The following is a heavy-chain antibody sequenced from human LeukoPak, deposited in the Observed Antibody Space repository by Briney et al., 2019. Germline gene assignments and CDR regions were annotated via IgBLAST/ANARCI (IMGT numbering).Heavy chain of an antibody. V-gene: IGHV3-30*02. D-gene: IGHD3-10*01. Sequence: PGGSLRLSCAASGVTFSSYGMHWARQAPGKGLEWVAFIRYDGSNKYYADSVKGRFTISRDNSKNTLYLQMNSLRAEDTAVYYCAKGRSIRSGSTHYYMDVWGKGTTVTVSS. J-gene: IGHJ6*03. CDR2: IRYDGSNK. CDR3: AKGRSIRSGSTHYYMDV. CDR1: GVTFSSYG.